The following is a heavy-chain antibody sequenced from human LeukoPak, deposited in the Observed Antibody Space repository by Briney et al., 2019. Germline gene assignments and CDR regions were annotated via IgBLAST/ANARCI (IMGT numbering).Heavy chain of an antibody. CDR1: GFTFSSYA. CDR2: ISGSGGST. D-gene: IGHD4-17*01. V-gene: IGHV3-23*01. CDR3: AKTGSGYGDYKRTGPTGAFDI. Sequence: GGSLRLSCAASGFTFSSYAMSWVRQAPGKGLEWVSAISGSGGSTYYADSVKGRFTISRDNSKNTLYLQMNSLRAEDTAVYYCAKTGSGYGDYKRTGPTGAFDIWGQGTMVTVSS. J-gene: IGHJ3*02.